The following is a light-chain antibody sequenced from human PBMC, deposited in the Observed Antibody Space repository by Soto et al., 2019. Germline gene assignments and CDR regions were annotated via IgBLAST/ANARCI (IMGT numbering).Light chain of an antibody. CDR1: QSISSY. J-gene: IGKJ1*01. CDR3: QQYNSYSPT. V-gene: IGKV1-5*01. Sequence: DIQMTQSPSSLSASVVDRVTITGLASQSISSYLNWYQQKPGKAPKLLIYDASSLESGVPSRFSGSGSGTEFTLTISSLQPDDFATYYCQQYNSYSPTFGQGTKVDIK. CDR2: DAS.